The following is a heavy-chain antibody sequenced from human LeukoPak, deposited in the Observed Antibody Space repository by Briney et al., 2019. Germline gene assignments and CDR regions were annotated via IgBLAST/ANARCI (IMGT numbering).Heavy chain of an antibody. V-gene: IGHV3-7*03. Sequence: GGSLRLSCAASGFTFSSYWMSWVRQAPGKGLEWVANIKQDGSEKYYVDSVKGRFTISRDNAKNSLYLQMNSLRAEDTAVYYCAKYGAPYDFWSGYYVYFDYWGQGTLVTVSS. CDR3: AKYGAPYDFWSGYYVYFDY. J-gene: IGHJ4*02. CDR1: GFTFSSYW. D-gene: IGHD3-3*01. CDR2: IKQDGSEK.